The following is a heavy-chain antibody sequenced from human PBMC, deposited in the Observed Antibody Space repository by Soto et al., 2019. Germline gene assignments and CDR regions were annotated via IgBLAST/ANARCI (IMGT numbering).Heavy chain of an antibody. Sequence: GGSLRLSCAASGFTFSSYWMSWVRQAPGKGLEWVANIKQDGSEKYYVDSVKGRFTISRDNAKNSLYLQMNSLRAEDTAVYYCARDLMIVVGGWFDPWGQGTLVTVSS. CDR3: ARDLMIVVGGWFDP. CDR2: IKQDGSEK. V-gene: IGHV3-7*01. J-gene: IGHJ5*02. D-gene: IGHD3-22*01. CDR1: GFTFSSYW.